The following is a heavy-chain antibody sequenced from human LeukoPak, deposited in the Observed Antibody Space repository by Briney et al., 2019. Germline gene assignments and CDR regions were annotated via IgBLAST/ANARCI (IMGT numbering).Heavy chain of an antibody. J-gene: IGHJ4*02. V-gene: IGHV3-23*01. Sequence: PWGSLTLTCAASGFTFSSYAMSWVRQAPGKGLEWVSAISGSGGSTYYADSVKGRFTISRDNSKNTLYLQMNSLRAEDTAVYYCATGGHIIVLMVRQRYFDQWGRGPVLRVSS. CDR1: GFTFSSYA. CDR2: ISGSGGST. D-gene: IGHD2-8*01. CDR3: ATGGHIIVLMVRQRYFDQ.